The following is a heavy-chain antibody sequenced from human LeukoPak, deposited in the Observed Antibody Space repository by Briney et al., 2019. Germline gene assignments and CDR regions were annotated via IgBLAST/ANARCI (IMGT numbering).Heavy chain of an antibody. Sequence: GGSLRLSCAASGVTVSNNYMNWVRQAPGKGMEWVSVIYSGGNTYYADSVKGRFTISRDNSKNTVYLQMNSLRPEDTAVYFCARSIAAAGPFDPWGQGTLVTVSS. V-gene: IGHV3-53*01. D-gene: IGHD6-13*01. J-gene: IGHJ5*02. CDR2: IYSGGNT. CDR1: GVTVSNNY. CDR3: ARSIAAAGPFDP.